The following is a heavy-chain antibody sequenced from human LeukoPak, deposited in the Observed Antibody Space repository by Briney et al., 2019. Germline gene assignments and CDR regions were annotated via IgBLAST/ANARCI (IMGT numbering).Heavy chain of an antibody. Sequence: SETLSLTCAVYGGSFSGYYWSWIRQPPGKGLEWIGEINHSGSTNYNPSLKSRVTISVDTSKNQFSLKPSSVTAADTAVYYCARALRGIAARLYPYWGQGTLVTVSS. CDR1: GGSFSGYY. D-gene: IGHD6-6*01. CDR2: INHSGST. CDR3: ARALRGIAARLYPY. J-gene: IGHJ4*02. V-gene: IGHV4-34*01.